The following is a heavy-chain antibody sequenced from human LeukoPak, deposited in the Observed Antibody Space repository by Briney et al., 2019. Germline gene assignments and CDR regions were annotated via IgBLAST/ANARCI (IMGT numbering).Heavy chain of an antibody. J-gene: IGHJ4*02. CDR1: GGSISSYY. Sequence: SETLSLTCTVSGGSISSYYWSWIRQPPGKGLEWIGYIYYRGSTNYNPSLKSRVTISVDTSKNQFSLKLSSVTATDTAVYYCARRRYIRGPDVVNPFDYWGQGILVTVSS. CDR2: IYYRGST. D-gene: IGHD1-1*01. V-gene: IGHV4-59*08. CDR3: ARRRYIRGPDVVNPFDY.